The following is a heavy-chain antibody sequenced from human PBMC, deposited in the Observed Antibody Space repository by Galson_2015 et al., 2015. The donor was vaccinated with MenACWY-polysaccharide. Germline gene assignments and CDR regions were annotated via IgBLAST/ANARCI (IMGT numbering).Heavy chain of an antibody. D-gene: IGHD6-19*01. V-gene: IGHV3-7*01. J-gene: IGHJ6*02. CDR1: GFTFSSYW. CDR3: ASTPGYSSGWYRYYYYGMDV. CDR2: IKQDGSEK. Sequence: SLRLSCAASGFTFSSYWMSWVRQAPGKGLEWVANIKQDGSEKYYVDSVKGRFTISRDNAKNSLYLQMNSLRAEDTAVYYCASTPGYSSGWYRYYYYGMDVWGQGTTVTVSS.